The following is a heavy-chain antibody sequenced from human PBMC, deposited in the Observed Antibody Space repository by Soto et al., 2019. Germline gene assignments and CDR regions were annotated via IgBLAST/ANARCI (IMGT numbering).Heavy chain of an antibody. D-gene: IGHD6-13*01. CDR2: ISTYNGNT. CDR3: ARVDSSSWWAFDY. Sequence: QVQLVQSGAEVKKPGASVKVSCKASGYPFSGYSISWVRQAPGQGLEWMGWISTYNGNTNTAQKFQGRVTMTTHTATKTAYMEPTSLRFDDTAVYFCARVDSSSWWAFDYWGQGTLVTVSS. J-gene: IGHJ4*02. CDR1: GYPFSGYS. V-gene: IGHV1-18*04.